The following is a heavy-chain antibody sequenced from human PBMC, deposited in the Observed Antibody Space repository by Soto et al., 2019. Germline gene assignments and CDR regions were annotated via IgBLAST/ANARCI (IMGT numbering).Heavy chain of an antibody. CDR3: ARYRNSGYPHNWFDP. CDR2: INHSGST. CDR1: GGSFSGYY. V-gene: IGHV4-34*01. Sequence: SETLSLTCAVYGGSFSGYYWSWIRQPPGKGLEWIGEINHSGSTNYNPSLKSRVTISVDTSKNQFSLKLSSVTAADTAVYYCARYRNSGYPHNWFDPWGQGTLVTVSS. J-gene: IGHJ5*02. D-gene: IGHD5-12*01.